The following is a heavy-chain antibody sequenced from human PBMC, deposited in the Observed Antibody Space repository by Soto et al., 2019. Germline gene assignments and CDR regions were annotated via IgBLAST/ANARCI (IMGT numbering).Heavy chain of an antibody. Sequence: AGGSLRLSCAASGFTFSSYAMHWVRQAPGKGLEWVAVISYDGSNKYYADSVKGRFTISRDNSKNTLYLQMNSLRAEDTAVYYCARDHYTYYDILTGWDYYYGMDVWGQGTTVTVSS. J-gene: IGHJ6*02. CDR1: GFTFSSYA. CDR3: ARDHYTYYDILTGWDYYYGMDV. D-gene: IGHD3-9*01. CDR2: ISYDGSNK. V-gene: IGHV3-30-3*01.